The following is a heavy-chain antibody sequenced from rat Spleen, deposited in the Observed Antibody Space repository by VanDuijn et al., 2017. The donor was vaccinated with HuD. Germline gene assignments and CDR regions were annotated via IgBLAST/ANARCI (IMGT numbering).Heavy chain of an antibody. CDR3: VRGGFFRF. D-gene: IGHD1-6*01. CDR1: GFTFSNYY. Sequence: EVQLVESGGGLVQPGRSLKLSCAASGFTFSNYYMAWVRQAPTKGLEWVASITNSGGSTYYRDSVKGRFTISRDNAKSTLYLQMYSLRSEDTATYYCVRGGFFRFWGQGVMVTVSS. CDR2: ITNSGGST. J-gene: IGHJ2*01. V-gene: IGHV5S23*01.